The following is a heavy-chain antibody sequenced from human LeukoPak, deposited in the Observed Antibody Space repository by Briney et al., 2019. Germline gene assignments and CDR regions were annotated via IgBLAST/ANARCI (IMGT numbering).Heavy chain of an antibody. Sequence: GGSLRLSCAASRFTFSSYSMNWVRQAPGKGLEWVSSISSSSSYIYYADSVKGRFTISRDNAKNSLYLQINSLRAEDTAVYYCARDLSSGWYYAFDIWGQGTMVTVSS. J-gene: IGHJ3*02. CDR2: ISSSSSYI. CDR3: ARDLSSGWYYAFDI. D-gene: IGHD6-19*01. CDR1: RFTFSSYS. V-gene: IGHV3-21*01.